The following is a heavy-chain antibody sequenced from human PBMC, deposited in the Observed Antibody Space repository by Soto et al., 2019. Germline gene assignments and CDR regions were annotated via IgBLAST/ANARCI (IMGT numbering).Heavy chain of an antibody. CDR1: GGSISRDTFS. CDR3: ARGNGGYLPDWFEP. CDR2: IYHSGTT. V-gene: IGHV4-30-2*01. J-gene: IGHJ5*02. D-gene: IGHD1-26*01. Sequence: SLTCAVSGGSISRDTFSWNWIRQPPGKGLEWIGYIYHSGTTYYNPSPKSRVSISVDRSKSQFSLKLTSVTAADTAVYYCARGNGGYLPDWFEPWGQRTQVTVSS.